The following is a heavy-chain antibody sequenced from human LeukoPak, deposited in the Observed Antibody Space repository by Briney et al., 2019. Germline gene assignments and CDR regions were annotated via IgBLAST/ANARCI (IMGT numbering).Heavy chain of an antibody. CDR3: ARDLYYYGSGSTTNFDY. Sequence: SETLSLTCTVSDDSITIYYWSWIRQPPGKGLEWIGYIDHTGSTNYNPSLKSRVTMSVDTSKNQFSLKLSSVTAADTAVYYCARDLYYYGSGSTTNFDYWGQGTLVTVSS. CDR1: DDSITIYY. V-gene: IGHV4-59*12. J-gene: IGHJ4*02. D-gene: IGHD3-10*01. CDR2: IDHTGST.